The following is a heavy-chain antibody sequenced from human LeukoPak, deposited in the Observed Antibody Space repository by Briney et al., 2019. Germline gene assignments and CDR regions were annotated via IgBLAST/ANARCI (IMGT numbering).Heavy chain of an antibody. D-gene: IGHD4-17*01. CDR2: IYPGDSDT. CDR3: ARHVSLTTVTTGDC. Sequence: GESLKISCKGSGYSFPSYWIAWVRQMPGKGLEWMGIIYPGDSDTRYSPSFQGQVTISADKSISTAYLQWSSLKASDTAMCYCARHVSLTTVTTGDCWGQGTLVTVSS. CDR1: GYSFPSYW. J-gene: IGHJ4*02. V-gene: IGHV5-51*01.